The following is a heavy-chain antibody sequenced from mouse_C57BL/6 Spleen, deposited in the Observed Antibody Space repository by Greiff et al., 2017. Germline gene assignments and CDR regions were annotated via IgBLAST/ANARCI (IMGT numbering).Heavy chain of an antibody. CDR2: TFYSGIT. J-gene: IGHJ4*01. Sequence: EVQGVESGPSLVRPSQTLSLTCTVTGFSINSDCYWIWIRQFPGNKLEYIGYTFYSGITYYNPSLESRTYITRDTSKNQFSLKLSSVTTEDTATYYCARGGTDSSGSYYAMDYWGQGTSVTVSS. D-gene: IGHD3-2*02. V-gene: IGHV3-3*01. CDR3: ARGGTDSSGSYYAMDY. CDR1: GFSINSDCY.